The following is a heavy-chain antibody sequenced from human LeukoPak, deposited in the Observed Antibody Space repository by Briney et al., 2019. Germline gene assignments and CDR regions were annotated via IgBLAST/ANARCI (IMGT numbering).Heavy chain of an antibody. CDR2: IYTSGST. CDR1: GGSISSGSHY. V-gene: IGHV4-61*02. J-gene: IGHJ4*02. Sequence: KTSETLSLTCTVSGGSISSGSHYWSWIRQPAGKGLEWIGRIYTSGSTNYNPSLKSRVTISVDTSKNQFSLKLSSVTAADTAVYYCARDGWNYYDSSGYSLIWGQGTLVTVSS. D-gene: IGHD3-22*01. CDR3: ARDGWNYYDSSGYSLI.